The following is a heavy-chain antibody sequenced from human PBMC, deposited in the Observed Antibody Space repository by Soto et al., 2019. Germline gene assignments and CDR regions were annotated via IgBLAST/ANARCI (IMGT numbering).Heavy chain of an antibody. D-gene: IGHD3-10*02. Sequence: QVQLVESGGGLVKPGGSLRLSCAASGFTFSDYYMSWIRQAPGKGLEWLSYISPRSTYTNYAESVKDRFTISRDGATTSVYLQMNSLIVEDTAGYFCARDDVSFYGVDVWGQGTTVTVSS. CDR1: GFTFSDYY. V-gene: IGHV3-11*05. CDR2: ISPRSTYT. J-gene: IGHJ6*02. CDR3: ARDDVSFYGVDV.